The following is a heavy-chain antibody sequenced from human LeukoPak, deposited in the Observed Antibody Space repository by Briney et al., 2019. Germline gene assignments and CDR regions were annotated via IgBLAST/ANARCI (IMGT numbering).Heavy chain of an antibody. J-gene: IGHJ6*02. CDR1: GGTFSSYA. CDR2: IIPILGIA. V-gene: IGHV1-69*04. CDR3: AREGDYVWGSHYYYGMDV. D-gene: IGHD3-16*01. Sequence: SVKVSCKASGGTFSSYAISWVRQAPGQGLEWMGRIIPILGIANYAQKFQGRVTITADKSTSTAYMELSSLRSEDTAVYYCAREGDYVWGSHYYYGMDVWGQGTTVTVSS.